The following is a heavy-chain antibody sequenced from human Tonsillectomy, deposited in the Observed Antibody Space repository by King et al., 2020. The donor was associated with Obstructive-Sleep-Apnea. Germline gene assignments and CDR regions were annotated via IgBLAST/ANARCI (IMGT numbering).Heavy chain of an antibody. Sequence: VQLVESGGGVVQPGRSLRLSCAASGFTFSTYAMYWVRQAPGKGLEWVAVISYDGSNKYYADSVKGRFTISRDNSKNTVYLQMNSLRAEATAVYYCARDGPVVVPAAMPGFNWFDPWGQGPLVIVSS. D-gene: IGHD2-2*01. CDR2: ISYDGSNK. CDR3: ARDGPVVVPAAMPGFNWFDP. J-gene: IGHJ5*02. V-gene: IGHV3-30-3*01. CDR1: GFTFSTYA.